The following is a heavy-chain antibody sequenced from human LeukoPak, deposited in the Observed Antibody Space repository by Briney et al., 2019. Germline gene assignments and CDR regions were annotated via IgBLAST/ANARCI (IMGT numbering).Heavy chain of an antibody. CDR2: IYPGDSDT. Sequence: GESLNISCKGSGYSFTNYWIGWVRQMPGKGLEWMGIIYPGDSDTRYSPSFQGQVTISADKPINTAYLKWSSLKASDTAMYYCARHTVGRSHTVVAHDWVGAYYFDYWGQGTLVTVSS. D-gene: IGHD4-23*01. CDR1: GYSFTNYW. CDR3: ARHTVGRSHTVVAHDWVGAYYFDY. J-gene: IGHJ4*02. V-gene: IGHV5-51*01.